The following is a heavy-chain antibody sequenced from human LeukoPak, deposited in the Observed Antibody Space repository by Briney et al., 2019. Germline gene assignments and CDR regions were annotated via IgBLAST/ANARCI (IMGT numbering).Heavy chain of an antibody. CDR2: IDYSEST. Sequence: PSETLSLTCSVSGDSIKSGGYSWSWIRQPPGMGLEWIGYIDYSESTYYNPSLKSRLTISVDTSKNQIALKLTSVTAADTAVYYCARGFPSYDSSWRGYFDLWGRGTLVTVSS. V-gene: IGHV4-31*03. J-gene: IGHJ2*01. CDR3: ARGFPSYDSSWRGYFDL. D-gene: IGHD3-22*01. CDR1: GDSIKSGGYS.